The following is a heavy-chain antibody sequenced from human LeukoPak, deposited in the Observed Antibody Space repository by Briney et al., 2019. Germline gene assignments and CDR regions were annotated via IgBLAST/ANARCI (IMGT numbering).Heavy chain of an antibody. CDR2: ISYDGSNK. V-gene: IGHV3-30*04. J-gene: IGHJ4*02. CDR3: ARSSGRMYYFDY. CDR1: GFTFSSYA. D-gene: IGHD6-19*01. Sequence: AGSLRLSCAASGFTFSSYAMHWVRQAPGKGLEWVAVISYDGSNKYYADSVKGRFTISRDNSKNTLYLQMNSLRAEDTAVYYCARSSGRMYYFDYWGQGTLVTVSS.